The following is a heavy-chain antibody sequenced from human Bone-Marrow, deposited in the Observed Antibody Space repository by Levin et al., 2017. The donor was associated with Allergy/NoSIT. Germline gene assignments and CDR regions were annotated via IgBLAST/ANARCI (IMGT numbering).Heavy chain of an antibody. CDR3: ARVSGSYPNWFDP. CDR2: IIPIFGTA. D-gene: IGHD1-26*01. V-gene: IGHV1-69*13. J-gene: IGHJ5*02. CDR1: GGTFSSYA. Sequence: ASVKVSCKASGGTFSSYAISWVRQAPGQGLEWMGGIIPIFGTANYAQKFQGRVTITADESTSTAYMELSSLRSEDTAVYYCARVSGSYPNWFDPWGQGTLVTVSS.